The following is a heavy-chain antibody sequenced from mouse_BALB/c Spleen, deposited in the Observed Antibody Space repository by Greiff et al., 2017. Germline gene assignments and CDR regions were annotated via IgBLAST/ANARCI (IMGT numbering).Heavy chain of an antibody. Sequence: VQLQQSGPELMKPGASVKISCKASGYSFTSYYMHWVKQSHGKSLEWIGYIDPFNGGTSYNQKFKGKATLTVDKSSSTAYMHLSSLTSEDSAVYYCARGSSYWYFDVWGAGTTVTVSS. D-gene: IGHD1-1*01. J-gene: IGHJ1*01. CDR3: ARGSSYWYFDV. V-gene: IGHV1S135*01. CDR1: GYSFTSYY. CDR2: IDPFNGGT.